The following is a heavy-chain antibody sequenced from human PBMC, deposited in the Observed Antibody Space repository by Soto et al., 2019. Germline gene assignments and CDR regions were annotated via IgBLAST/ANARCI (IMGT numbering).Heavy chain of an antibody. Sequence: PSETLSLTCTVSVGSISSYYWSWIRQPPGKGLEWIGYIYYSGSTNYNPSLKSRVTISVDTSKNQFSLKLSSVTAADTAVYYCAGRDGYAFDYWGQGTLVTVSS. CDR3: AGRDGYAFDY. J-gene: IGHJ4*02. D-gene: IGHD5-12*01. V-gene: IGHV4-59*01. CDR2: IYYSGST. CDR1: VGSISSYY.